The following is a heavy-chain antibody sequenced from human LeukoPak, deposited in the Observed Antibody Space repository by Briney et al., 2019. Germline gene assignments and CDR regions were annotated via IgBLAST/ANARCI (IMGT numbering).Heavy chain of an antibody. CDR1: GFTFSSYS. V-gene: IGHV3-21*01. D-gene: IGHD1-26*01. J-gene: IGHJ4*02. Sequence: PGGSLRLSSAASGFTFSSYSMNWVRQAPGKGLEWVSSISSSSSYIYYADSVKGRFTISRDNAKNSLYLQMNSLRAEDTAVYYCARVRATTQNFDYWGQGTLVTVSS. CDR3: ARVRATTQNFDY. CDR2: ISSSSSYI.